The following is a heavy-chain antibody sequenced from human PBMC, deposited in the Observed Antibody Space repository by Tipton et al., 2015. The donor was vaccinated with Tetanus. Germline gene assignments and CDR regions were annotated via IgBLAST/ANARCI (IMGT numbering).Heavy chain of an antibody. Sequence: SLRLSCAASGFTFSSYGMHWVRQAPGKGLEWVAVIWYDGSNKYYADSVKGRFTISRDNSKNTLYLQMNSLRAEDTAVYYCARAYYAYCGGDCPWGYWGQGTLVTVPS. CDR3: ARAYYAYCGGDCPWGY. D-gene: IGHD2-21*02. J-gene: IGHJ4*02. CDR1: GFTFSSYG. V-gene: IGHV3-33*01. CDR2: IWYDGSNK.